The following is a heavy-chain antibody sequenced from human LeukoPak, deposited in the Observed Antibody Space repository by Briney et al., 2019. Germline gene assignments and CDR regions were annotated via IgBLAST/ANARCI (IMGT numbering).Heavy chain of an antibody. V-gene: IGHV1-46*01. CDR1: GYSFTSYG. D-gene: IGHD1-1*01. CDR3: ARSTVQLWIDY. Sequence: ASVKVSCKASGYSFTSYGISWVRQAPGQGLEWMGIINPSGGSTTYAQKFQGRVTVTRDTSTSTVYMELSSLRSEDTAVYYCARSTVQLWIDYWGQGTRVTVSS. CDR2: INPSGGST. J-gene: IGHJ4*02.